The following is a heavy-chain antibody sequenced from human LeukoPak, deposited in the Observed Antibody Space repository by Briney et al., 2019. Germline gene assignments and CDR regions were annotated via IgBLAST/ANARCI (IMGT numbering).Heavy chain of an antibody. V-gene: IGHV3-74*01. CDR3: ARVLTGSWDWFDP. D-gene: IGHD2-8*02. CDR2: INSDGSRT. Sequence: GGSLRLSCAASKFSFSSYWMHWVRQAPGKGLVWVSRINSDGSRTNYADSVKGRFTISRDNAKNALYLQMSSLRAEDTAVYYCARVLTGSWDWFDPWGQGTLVTVSS. CDR1: KFSFSSYW. J-gene: IGHJ5*02.